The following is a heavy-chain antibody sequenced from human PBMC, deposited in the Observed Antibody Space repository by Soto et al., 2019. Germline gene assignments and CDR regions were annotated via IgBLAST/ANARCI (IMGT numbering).Heavy chain of an antibody. J-gene: IGHJ6*02. CDR1: GFTFSSYG. D-gene: IGHD3-22*01. CDR2: IWYDGSNK. CDR3: ARDDKGSMDV. V-gene: IGHV3-33*01. Sequence: GGSLRLSCAASGFTFSSYGMHWVRQAPGEGLEWVAVIWYDGSNKYYADSVKGRFTISRDNSKNTLYLQMNSLRAEDTAVYYCARDDKGSMDVWGQGTTVTVSS.